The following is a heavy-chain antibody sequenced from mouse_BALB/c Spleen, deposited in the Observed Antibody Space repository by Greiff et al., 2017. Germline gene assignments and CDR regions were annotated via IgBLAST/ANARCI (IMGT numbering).Heavy chain of an antibody. CDR2: ISSGSSTI. J-gene: IGHJ4*01. V-gene: IGHV5-17*02. D-gene: IGHD1-1*01. Sequence: EVKLVESGGGLVQPGGSRKLSCAASGFTFSSFGMHWVRQAPEKGLEWVAYISSGSSTIYYADTVKGRFTISRDNPKNTLFLQMTSLRSEDTAMYNCARSTTVVAPAMDYWGQGTSVTVSS. CDR1: GFTFSSFG. CDR3: ARSTTVVAPAMDY.